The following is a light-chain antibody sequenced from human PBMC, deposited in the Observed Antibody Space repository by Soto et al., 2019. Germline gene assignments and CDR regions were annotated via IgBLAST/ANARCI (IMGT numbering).Light chain of an antibody. J-gene: IGKJ1*01. CDR3: QQYGSLSWT. CDR1: QNVDSKY. V-gene: IGKV3-20*01. CDR2: GAS. Sequence: IVLTQSPGTPSLSPGERATLSCRASQNVDSKYLAWYQQKPGQAPRIIIFGASGRATGIPDRFSGSGSGTDFTLTISRLEHEDCAVYYCQQYGSLSWTFGQGTKVDIK.